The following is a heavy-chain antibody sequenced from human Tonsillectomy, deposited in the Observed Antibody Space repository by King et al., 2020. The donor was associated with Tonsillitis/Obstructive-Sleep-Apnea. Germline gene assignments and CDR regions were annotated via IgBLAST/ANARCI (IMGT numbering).Heavy chain of an antibody. V-gene: IGHV2-5*02. CDR1: GFSLSTRGVG. CDR3: AHRLRFGDFDAFDI. Sequence: ITLKESGPTLVKPTQTLTLTCTFSGFSLSTRGVGVGWIRQPPGKALEWLALIYWDDDKRYSPYLKSRLTITKDTSKNQVVLTMTNMDPVDTATFYCAHRLRFGDFDAFDIWGQGTMVTVSS. CDR2: IYWDDDK. D-gene: IGHD3-10*01. J-gene: IGHJ3*02.